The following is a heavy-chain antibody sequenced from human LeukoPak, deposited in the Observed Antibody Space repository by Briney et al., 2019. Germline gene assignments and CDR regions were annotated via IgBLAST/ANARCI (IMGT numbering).Heavy chain of an antibody. Sequence: SETLSLTCAVYGGSFSGYYWSWIRQPPGKGLEWVGESSHSGSTNYNPSLRSRVTISVDTSKNQFSLKLSSVTAADTAVYYCARGILRYFAWLLHDYYYGMDVWGQGTTVTVSS. V-gene: IGHV4-34*01. D-gene: IGHD3-9*01. CDR2: SSHSGST. CDR1: GGSFSGYY. CDR3: ARGILRYFAWLLHDYYYGMDV. J-gene: IGHJ6*02.